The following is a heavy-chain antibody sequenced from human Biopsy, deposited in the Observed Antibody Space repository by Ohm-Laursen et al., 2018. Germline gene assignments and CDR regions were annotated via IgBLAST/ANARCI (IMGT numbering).Heavy chain of an antibody. V-gene: IGHV4-38-2*02. CDR1: GFSISSGYY. CDR2: VYDSGKS. CDR3: ARDRFDLLTPNWFDP. J-gene: IGHJ5*02. D-gene: IGHD3-9*01. Sequence: SDTLSLTCPVSGFSISSGYYWGWIRQPPGKGLEWIGSVYDSGKSYYNPSLKSRVTISVDVSKNQFSLKLSSVTAADTAVYYCARDRFDLLTPNWFDPWGQGTLVTVSS.